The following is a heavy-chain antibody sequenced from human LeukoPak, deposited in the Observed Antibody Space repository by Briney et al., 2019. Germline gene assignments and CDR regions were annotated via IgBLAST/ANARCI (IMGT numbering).Heavy chain of an antibody. V-gene: IGHV3-43D*03. Sequence: TGGSLRLSCAASGFTFDDYAMHWVRQAPGKGLEWVSLISWDGGSTYYADSVKGRFTISRDNSKNSLYLQMNSLRAEDTAVYYCARVWTGQWPPHYYYMDVWGKGTTVTISS. J-gene: IGHJ6*03. CDR2: ISWDGGST. CDR1: GFTFDDYA. D-gene: IGHD6-19*01. CDR3: ARVWTGQWPPHYYYMDV.